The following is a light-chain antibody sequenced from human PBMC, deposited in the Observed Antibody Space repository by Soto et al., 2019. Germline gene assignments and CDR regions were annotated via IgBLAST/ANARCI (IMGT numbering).Light chain of an antibody. Sequence: QSALTQPASVSGSPGQSITISCTGTSSDVGAYNYVSWYQQHPGKAPKLMIYEVSNRPSGVSNRFSGSKSGNTASLTISGLQAEDEADYYCSSHXSSSSLFVFGTGTKLTVL. CDR3: SSHXSSSSLFV. CDR1: SSDVGAYNY. J-gene: IGLJ1*01. V-gene: IGLV2-14*01. CDR2: EVS.